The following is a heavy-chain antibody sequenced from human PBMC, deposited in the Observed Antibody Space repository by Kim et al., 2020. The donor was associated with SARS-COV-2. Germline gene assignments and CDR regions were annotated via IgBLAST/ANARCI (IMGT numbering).Heavy chain of an antibody. CDR2: IRNKADGGAT. Sequence: GGSLRLSCAASGFTFSDAWMSWVRQAPGKGLEWVGRIRNKADGGATDYAAPVKGRFTISRDDSQNTLYLQMNNLKTEDTAVYYCTTDHFSDRASGNYFHVNYWGQGTLVTVSS. CDR3: TTDHFSDRASGNYFHVNY. CDR1: GFTFSDAW. V-gene: IGHV3-15*05. D-gene: IGHD3-10*01. J-gene: IGHJ4*02.